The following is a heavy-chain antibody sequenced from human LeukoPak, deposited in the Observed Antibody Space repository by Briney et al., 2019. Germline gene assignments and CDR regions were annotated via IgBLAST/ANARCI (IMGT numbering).Heavy chain of an antibody. J-gene: IGHJ3*02. V-gene: IGHV3-21*01. Sequence: GGSLRLSCAASGFTFSSYSMYWVRQAPGKGLEWVSSISSGSSYIYYADSVKGRFTISRDNVKNSLYLQMNSLRAEDTAVYYCARDTITPAADAFDIWGQGTMVTVSS. CDR2: ISSGSSYI. CDR3: ARDTITPAADAFDI. D-gene: IGHD2-2*01. CDR1: GFTFSSYS.